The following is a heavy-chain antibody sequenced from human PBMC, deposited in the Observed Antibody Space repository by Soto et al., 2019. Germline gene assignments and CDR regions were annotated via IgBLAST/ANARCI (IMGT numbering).Heavy chain of an antibody. J-gene: IGHJ4*01. CDR2: ISWNSGSI. CDR1: GFPFDDYA. CDR3: AVFHHGGFLVY. V-gene: IGHV3-9*01. D-gene: IGHD3-10*01. Sequence: EVQLVESGGGLVQPGGSLRFPCAASGFPFDDYAMHWVRQAPGKGLEWVSGISWNSGSIGYADSVKGRFTIARDNAKKSVYLQLNSLRAEDTALYYFAVFHHGGFLVYWGHYTLLSVCS.